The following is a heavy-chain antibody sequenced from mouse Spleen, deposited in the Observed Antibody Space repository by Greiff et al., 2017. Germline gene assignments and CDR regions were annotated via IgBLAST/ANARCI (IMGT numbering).Heavy chain of an antibody. Sequence: EVQRVESGGGLVKPGGSLKLSCAASGFTFSDYGMHWVRQSPEKGLEWVASISSDSSTIYYADTVKGRFTISRDNAKNTLLLQRTNLRSEDTAIYYCARDYYGPDYWGQGTTLTVSS. CDR3: ARDYYGPDY. D-gene: IGHD1-2*01. J-gene: IGHJ2*01. CDR2: ISSDSSTI. CDR1: GFTFSDYG. V-gene: IGHV5-17*01.